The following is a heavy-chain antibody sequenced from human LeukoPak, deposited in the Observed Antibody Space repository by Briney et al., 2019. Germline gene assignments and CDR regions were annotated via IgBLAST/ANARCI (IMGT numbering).Heavy chain of an antibody. Sequence: SETLSLTCTVSGGSISSYYWSWVRQPPGKGLEWIGYIYYSGSTNSNPSLKSRVTISVDTSKNQFSLKLSSVTAADTAVYYCARSDYGDYVPLDYWGQGTLVTVSS. J-gene: IGHJ4*02. CDR2: IYYSGST. V-gene: IGHV4-59*01. CDR3: ARSDYGDYVPLDY. CDR1: GGSISSYY. D-gene: IGHD4-17*01.